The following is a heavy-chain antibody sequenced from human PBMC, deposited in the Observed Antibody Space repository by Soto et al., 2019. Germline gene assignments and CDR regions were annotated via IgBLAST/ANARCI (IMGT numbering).Heavy chain of an antibody. J-gene: IGHJ6*04. D-gene: IGHD2-15*01. CDR2: IYYSGST. Sequence: SETLSLTCTVSGGSISSYYWSWIRQPPGKGLEWIGYIYYSGSTNYNPSLKSRVTISVDTSKNQFSRKLSSVTAADTAVYYCARVLPAARYCSGGSCYSGMDVWGKGTTVTVSS. V-gene: IGHV4-59*01. CDR3: ARVLPAARYCSGGSCYSGMDV. CDR1: GGSISSYY.